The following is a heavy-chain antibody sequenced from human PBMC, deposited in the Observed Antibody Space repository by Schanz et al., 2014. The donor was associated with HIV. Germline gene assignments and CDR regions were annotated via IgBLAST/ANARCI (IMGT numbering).Heavy chain of an antibody. CDR1: GYTFTAYY. CDR3: ARTSGWSNRAWWYFDL. CDR2: INPNSGGT. D-gene: IGHD6-19*01. V-gene: IGHV1-2*02. J-gene: IGHJ2*01. Sequence: QVQLVQSGAEVKKPGASVKVSCKASGYTFTAYYIHWVRQAPGQGLEWMGWINPNSGGTNSAQKLQGRVTKSMDTSISTAYMEGRSPRSDDTALYFCARTSGWSNRAWWYFDLWGRGPLVTVSS.